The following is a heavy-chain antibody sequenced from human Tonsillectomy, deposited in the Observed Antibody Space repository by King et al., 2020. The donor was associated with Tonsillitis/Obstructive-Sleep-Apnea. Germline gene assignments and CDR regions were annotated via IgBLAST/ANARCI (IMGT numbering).Heavy chain of an antibody. CDR3: ARWNVFDI. J-gene: IGHJ3*02. CDR2: IYNSGDT. V-gene: IGHV4-59*01. CDR1: GASISSFS. Sequence: VQLQESGPGLVKPSETLSLTCTVSGASISSFSWSWIRQPPGKGLEWIGHIYNSGDTKYNPSLKSRVTISVDTSKNQFSLRLSSGTAADTAVYYCARWNVFDIWGQGTMVTVSS.